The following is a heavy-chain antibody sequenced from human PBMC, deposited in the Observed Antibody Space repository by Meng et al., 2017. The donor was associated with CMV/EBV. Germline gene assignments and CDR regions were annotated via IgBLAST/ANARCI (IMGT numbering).Heavy chain of an antibody. Sequence: ASVKVSCKASGYTFTSYYMHWVRQAPGQGLEWMGIINPSGGSTSYAQKFQGRVTMTRDTSTSTVYMELSSLRSEDTAVDYCASAGCSSTSCHKGDAFDIWGQGTMVTVSS. V-gene: IGHV1-46*01. CDR3: ASAGCSSTSCHKGDAFDI. CDR1: GYTFTSYY. D-gene: IGHD2-2*01. CDR2: INPSGGST. J-gene: IGHJ3*02.